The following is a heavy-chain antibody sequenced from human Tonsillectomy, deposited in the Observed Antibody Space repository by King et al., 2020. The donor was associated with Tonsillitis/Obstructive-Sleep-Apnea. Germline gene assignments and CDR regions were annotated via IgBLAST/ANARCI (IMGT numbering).Heavy chain of an antibody. D-gene: IGHD6-19*01. Sequence: QLVQSGAEVKKPGESLKISCKGSGYSFTSYWIGWVRQMPGKGLEWMGIIYPGDSDTRYSPSFQGQVTISADKSISTAYLQWSSLKAPDTAMYYCARGKTGQWLVKGRGRYFDYWGQGTLVTVSS. CDR3: ARGKTGQWLVKGRGRYFDY. V-gene: IGHV5-51*01. J-gene: IGHJ4*02. CDR1: GYSFTSYW. CDR2: IYPGDSDT.